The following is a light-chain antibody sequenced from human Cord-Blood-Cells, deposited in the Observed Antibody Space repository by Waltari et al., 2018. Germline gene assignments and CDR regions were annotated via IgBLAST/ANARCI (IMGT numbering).Light chain of an antibody. V-gene: IGLV1-44*01. CDR1: SSNIGSNP. J-gene: IGLJ2*01. Sequence: QSVLTQPPSASGTPGQRVTIPCSGSSSNIGSNPVNWYQQLPGTAPKLLIYSNNQRPSGVPGRFSGSKSGTSASLAISGLQSEDESDYYCAAWDDSLNGLVFGGGTKLTVL. CDR3: AAWDDSLNGLV. CDR2: SNN.